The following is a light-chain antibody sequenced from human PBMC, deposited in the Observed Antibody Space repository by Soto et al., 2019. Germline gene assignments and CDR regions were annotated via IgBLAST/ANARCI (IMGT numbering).Light chain of an antibody. CDR3: QQYGRPLPRT. Sequence: EIVLTQSPGTLSLSPGERATLSCRASRTVSSNYLAWYQQKPGQAPRLLIYGASSRATGIPDRFSGSGSGTDFTLTISRLEPEDFAVYYCQQYGRPLPRTFGQGTKV. CDR2: GAS. V-gene: IGKV3-20*01. CDR1: RTVSSNY. J-gene: IGKJ1*01.